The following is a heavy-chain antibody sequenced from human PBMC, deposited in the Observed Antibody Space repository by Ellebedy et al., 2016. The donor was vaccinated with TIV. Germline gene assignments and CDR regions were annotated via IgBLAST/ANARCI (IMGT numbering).Heavy chain of an antibody. J-gene: IGHJ6*02. Sequence: GESLKISXAASGFTFSSYGMHWVRQAPGKGLEWVAVIWYDGSNKYYADSVKGRFTISRDNSKNTLYLQMNSLRAEDTAVYYCASLHIVVVTATYGMDVWGQGTTVTVSS. CDR2: IWYDGSNK. V-gene: IGHV3-33*01. CDR3: ASLHIVVVTATYGMDV. D-gene: IGHD2-21*02. CDR1: GFTFSSYG.